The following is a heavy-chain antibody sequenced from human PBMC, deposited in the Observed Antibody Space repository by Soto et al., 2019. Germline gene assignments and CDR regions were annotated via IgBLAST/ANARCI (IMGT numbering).Heavy chain of an antibody. CDR2: ISHTGTT. CDR3: ARVTMVIRDSDHFGVDV. J-gene: IGHJ6*02. Sequence: PSETLSLTCLVSGFPISSPYSWGWIRQPPGKGLEWIGSISHTGTTSYSPSLTRRVSISVDTSKNQVSLKLTAVTAADTAVYFCARVTMVIRDSDHFGVDVWGHGTTVTVSS. V-gene: IGHV4-38-2*02. D-gene: IGHD4-17*01. CDR1: GFPISSPYS.